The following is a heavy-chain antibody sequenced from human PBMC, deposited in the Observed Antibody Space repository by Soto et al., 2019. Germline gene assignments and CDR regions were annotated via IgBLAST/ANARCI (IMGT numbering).Heavy chain of an antibody. CDR1: GGSISSGNYY. V-gene: IGHV4-30-4*01. D-gene: IGHD5-18*01. CDR2: ISYTGSA. CDR3: GRVEVEGQSYGFVDY. Sequence: QVQLQESGPGLVKPSQTLSLTCTVSGGSISSGNYYWGWIRQPPGKGLEWIGYISYTGSAFYTPSLRSRATMSVDTSKNQFSLKLTFVTAADTAVYYCGRVEVEGQSYGFVDYWGQGTLVTVS. J-gene: IGHJ4*02.